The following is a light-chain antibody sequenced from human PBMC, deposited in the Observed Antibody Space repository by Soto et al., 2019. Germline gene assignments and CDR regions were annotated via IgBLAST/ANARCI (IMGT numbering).Light chain of an antibody. CDR2: AAS. Sequence: DIQMTQSPSSLSASVGDRVTITCRASQSINSYLNWYQEKQGKAPDLLIYAASSLQSGVPSRFSGSGSGTDFTLTISSLQPEDFATYYCQQSYITPPTFGQGTTLEIK. V-gene: IGKV1-39*01. CDR3: QQSYITPPT. J-gene: IGKJ2*01. CDR1: QSINSY.